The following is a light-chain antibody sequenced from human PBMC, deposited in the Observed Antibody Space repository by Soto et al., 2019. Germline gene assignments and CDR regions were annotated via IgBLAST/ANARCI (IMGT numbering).Light chain of an antibody. Sequence: QSVVTQPPSVSGAPGQRVTISCTGSSSNIGAGYDVHWYQQLPGTAPKLVIYGNTNRPSGVPDRFSGSKSGTSASLAITGLQAEDEADYYCQSHDTSLSGYVFGTGTKVTVL. V-gene: IGLV1-40*01. CDR1: SSNIGAGYD. CDR3: QSHDTSLSGYV. J-gene: IGLJ1*01. CDR2: GNT.